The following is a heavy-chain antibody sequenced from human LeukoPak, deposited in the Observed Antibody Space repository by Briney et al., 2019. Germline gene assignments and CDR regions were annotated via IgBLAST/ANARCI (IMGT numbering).Heavy chain of an antibody. D-gene: IGHD3-3*01. CDR2: IDTDGSST. V-gene: IGHV3-74*01. Sequence: GGSLILSCAASGFTFNSYWMHWVRQAPGKGLVWVSRIDTDGSSTSYADYVQGRFTISRDNATNTLYLQMNSPRAEDTAVYYCAREYYDFWSGYPDYMDVWGKGTTVTVSS. CDR3: AREYYDFWSGYPDYMDV. J-gene: IGHJ6*03. CDR1: GFTFNSYW.